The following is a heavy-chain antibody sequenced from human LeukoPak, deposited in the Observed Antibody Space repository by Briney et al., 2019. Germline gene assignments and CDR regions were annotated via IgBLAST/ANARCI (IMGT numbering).Heavy chain of an antibody. Sequence: GRSLRLSCAASGFTFSSYAMHWVRQAPGKGLEWVAVISYDGSNKYYADSVKGRFTISRDNSKNTLYLQMNSLRAEDTAVYYCARDLWGDRDSYFDYWGQGTLVTVSS. CDR1: GFTFSSYA. D-gene: IGHD2-21*01. CDR2: ISYDGSNK. J-gene: IGHJ4*02. V-gene: IGHV3-30-3*01. CDR3: ARDLWGDRDSYFDY.